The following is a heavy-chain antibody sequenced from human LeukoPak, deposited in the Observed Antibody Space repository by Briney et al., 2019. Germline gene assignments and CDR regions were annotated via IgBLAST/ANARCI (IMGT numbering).Heavy chain of an antibody. Sequence: GGSLRLSCAASGFTFTNYAVHWVRQAPGKGLEWVAIISYDGSYTYYADSVKGRFTISRDNSKNTLYLQMNSLRAEDTAVYYCARDPQLPQLSVGGFDPWGQGTLVTVSS. J-gene: IGHJ5*02. CDR2: ISYDGSYT. CDR3: ARDPQLPQLSVGGFDP. CDR1: GFTFTNYA. D-gene: IGHD2-2*01. V-gene: IGHV3-30*04.